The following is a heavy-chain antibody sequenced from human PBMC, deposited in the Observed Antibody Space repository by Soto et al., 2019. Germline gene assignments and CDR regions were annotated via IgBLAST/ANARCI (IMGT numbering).Heavy chain of an antibody. CDR3: ATLPPRIVVTVLPIPS. D-gene: IGHD2-15*01. CDR1: GGSISSYY. V-gene: IGHV4-59*01. J-gene: IGHJ4*02. CDR2: IYYSATT. Sequence: PSETLSLTCTVSGGSISSYYWSWIRQPPGKGLEWIGYIYYSATTNYNPSLKSRVTISVDTSKNQFSLKLTSVTAADTAVYYCATLPPRIVVTVLPIPSWGQGTLVTVSS.